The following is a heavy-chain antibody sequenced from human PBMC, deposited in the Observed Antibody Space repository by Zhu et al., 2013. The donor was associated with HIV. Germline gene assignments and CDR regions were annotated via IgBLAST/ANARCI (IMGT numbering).Heavy chain of an antibody. CDR2: IYYSGST. J-gene: IGHJ4*02. Sequence: QVQLQESGPGLVKPSETLSLTCTVSGGSVSSGSYYWSWIRQPPGKGLEWIGYIYYSGSTNYNPSLKSRVTISVDTSKNQFSLKLSSVTAADTAVYYCARSRGRGSNIVATAIDYWGQGTLVTVSS. V-gene: IGHV4-61*01. CDR1: GGSVSSGSYY. CDR3: ARSRGRGSNIVATAIDY. D-gene: IGHD5-12*01.